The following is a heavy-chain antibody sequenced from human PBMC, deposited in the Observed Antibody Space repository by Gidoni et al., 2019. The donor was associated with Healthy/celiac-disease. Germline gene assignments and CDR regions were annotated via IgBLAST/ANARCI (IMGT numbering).Heavy chain of an antibody. CDR1: GFTFSSYG. J-gene: IGHJ6*02. CDR3: AKDPKSYDFWSGYLIPTYGMDV. CDR2: ISYDGSNK. Sequence: QVQLVESGGGVVQPGRSLRLSCAASGFTFSSYGMHWVRQAPCKGLGWVAVISYDGSNKYYADSVKGRFTIARDNSKNTLYLQMNSLRAEDTAVYYCAKDPKSYDFWSGYLIPTYGMDVWGQGTTVTVSS. D-gene: IGHD3-3*01. V-gene: IGHV3-30*18.